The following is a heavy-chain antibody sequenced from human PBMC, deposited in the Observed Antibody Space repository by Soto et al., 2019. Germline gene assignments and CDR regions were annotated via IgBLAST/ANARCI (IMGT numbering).Heavy chain of an antibody. J-gene: IGHJ4*02. CDR3: ARSQGEIDY. Sequence: SETLSLTCTVSGGSISSYYWSWIRQPPGKGLEWIGYIYYSGSTYYNPSLKSRVTISVDTSKNQFSLKLSSVTAADTAVYYCARSQGEIDYWGQGTLVTVSS. CDR1: GGSISSYY. D-gene: IGHD3-10*01. CDR2: IYYSGST. V-gene: IGHV4-59*08.